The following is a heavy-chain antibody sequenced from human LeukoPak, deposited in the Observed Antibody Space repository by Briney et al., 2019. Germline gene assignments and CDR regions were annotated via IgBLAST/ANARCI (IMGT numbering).Heavy chain of an antibody. CDR1: GGSFSGYY. CDR3: ARSHDYGDQEDDFDI. CDR2: INHSGST. J-gene: IGHJ3*02. D-gene: IGHD4-17*01. Sequence: SETLSLTCAVYGGSFSGYYWSWIRQPPEKGLEWLGEINHSGSTNYNPSLKSRVTISVDTSKNQFSLKLSSVTAADTAVYYCARSHDYGDQEDDFDIWGQGTMVTVSS. V-gene: IGHV4-34*01.